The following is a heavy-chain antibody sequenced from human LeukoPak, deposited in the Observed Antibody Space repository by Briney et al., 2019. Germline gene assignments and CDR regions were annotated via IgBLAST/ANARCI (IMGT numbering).Heavy chain of an antibody. CDR2: IYDGDKT. D-gene: IGHD5-18*01. V-gene: IGHV3-53*01. CDR3: ARDGASRAMAQFDY. CDR1: GFTFSSYE. J-gene: IGHJ4*01. Sequence: GGSLRLSCAASGFTFSSYEMNWVRQAPGKGLEWVSVIYDGDKTHYADSVKGRFTISKDNAKNMLYLQMNSLRAEDTAMYYCARDGASRAMAQFDYWGHGTLVTVSS.